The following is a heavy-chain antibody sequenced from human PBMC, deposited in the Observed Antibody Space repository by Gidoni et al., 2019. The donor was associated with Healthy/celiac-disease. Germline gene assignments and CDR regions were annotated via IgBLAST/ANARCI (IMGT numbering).Heavy chain of an antibody. CDR1: GFSLSNARMG. V-gene: IGHV2-26*01. CDR3: ARIRIHYHYYDSSFDY. Sequence: QVTLKESGPVLVKHTETLTLTCTVSGFSLSNARMGVSWIRQPPGKALEWLAHIFSNDEKSYSTSLKSRLTISKDTSKSQVVLTMTNMDPVDTATYYCARIRIHYHYYDSSFDYWGQGTLVTVSS. CDR2: IFSNDEK. J-gene: IGHJ4*02. D-gene: IGHD3-22*01.